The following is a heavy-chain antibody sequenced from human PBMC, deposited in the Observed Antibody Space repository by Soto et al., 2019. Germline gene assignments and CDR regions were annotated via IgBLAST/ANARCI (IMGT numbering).Heavy chain of an antibody. CDR2: IKQDGSEK. J-gene: IGHJ3*02. Sequence: PGGSLRLSCAASGFTFSSYWMSWVRQAPGKGLEWVANIKQDGSEKYYVDSVKGRFTISRDNAKNSLYLQMNSLRAEDTAVYYCARGLIYSSGWYREHDAFDIWGQGTMVNV. CDR1: GFTFSSYW. CDR3: ARGLIYSSGWYREHDAFDI. V-gene: IGHV3-7*03. D-gene: IGHD6-19*01.